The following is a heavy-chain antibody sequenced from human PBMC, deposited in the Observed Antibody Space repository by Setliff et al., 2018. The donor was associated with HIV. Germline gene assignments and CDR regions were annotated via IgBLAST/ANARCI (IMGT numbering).Heavy chain of an antibody. J-gene: IGHJ3*02. CDR3: ARDGGTYAIGDAFDI. CDR1: GDSMINDRYF. V-gene: IGHV4-30-2*01. D-gene: IGHD3-16*01. Sequence: LSLTCAVSGDSMINDRYFWSWFRQAPGKGLEWIGNILRRGTTHYNPSLNSRVTMSVDTSKNQFSLELSSVTAADTAVYYCARDGGTYAIGDAFDIWGQGTMVTVSS. CDR2: ILRRGTT.